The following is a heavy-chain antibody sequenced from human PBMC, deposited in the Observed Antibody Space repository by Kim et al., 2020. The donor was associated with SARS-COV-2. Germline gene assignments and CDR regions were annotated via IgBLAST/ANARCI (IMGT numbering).Heavy chain of an antibody. CDR3: ARDTSPRDFWSGYSPSYYYGMDV. Sequence: SETLSLTCTVSGGSISSYYWSWIRQPPGKGLEWIGYIYYSGSTNYNPSLKSRVTISVDTSKNQFSPKLSSVTAADTAVYYCARDTSPRDFWSGYSPSYYYGMDVWGQGTTVTVSS. J-gene: IGHJ6*02. V-gene: IGHV4-59*13. D-gene: IGHD3-3*01. CDR1: GGSISSYY. CDR2: IYYSGST.